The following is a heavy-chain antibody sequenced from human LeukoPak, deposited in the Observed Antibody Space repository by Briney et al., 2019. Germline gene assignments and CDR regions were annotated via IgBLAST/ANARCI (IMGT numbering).Heavy chain of an antibody. Sequence: KPSETLSLTCTVSGGSISSSSYYWGWIRQPPGKGLEWIGSIYYNGSTYYNPSLKSRVTISVDTSKNQFSLKLSSVTAADTAVYYCARHPDVISMAWGKGTTVTISS. V-gene: IGHV4-39*01. CDR1: GGSISSSSYY. J-gene: IGHJ6*04. D-gene: IGHD3-10*01. CDR3: ARHPDVISMA. CDR2: IYYNGST.